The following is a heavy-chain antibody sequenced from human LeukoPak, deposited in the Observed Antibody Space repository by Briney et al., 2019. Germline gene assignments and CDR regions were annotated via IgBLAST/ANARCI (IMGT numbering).Heavy chain of an antibody. Sequence: QPGGSLRLSCAAAGFSFSSYAMHWVRQAPGKGLEWVAVMSYDGRNKFYADSVQGRLTISRDNSKNTLYLQMNSLRAEDTSVYYCARGTISSPGTFLDSWGQGTLVTVSS. CDR1: GFSFSSYA. J-gene: IGHJ5*01. CDR2: MSYDGRNK. D-gene: IGHD3-9*01. V-gene: IGHV3-30*04. CDR3: ARGTISSPGTFLDS.